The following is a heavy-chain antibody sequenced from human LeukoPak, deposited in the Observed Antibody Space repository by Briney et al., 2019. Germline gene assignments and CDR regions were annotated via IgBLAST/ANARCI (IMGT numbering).Heavy chain of an antibody. CDR1: GYTFTIYG. J-gene: IGHJ6*03. D-gene: IGHD5-18*01. Sequence: ASVKVSFKSSGYTFTIYGISWVRQAPGQGLEGMGWISAYNGNTNYAQKLQGRVTMTTDTSTSTAYMELSSLRSEDTAVYYCARAGYSYGISLDYYYMDVWGKGTTVTISS. CDR2: ISAYNGNT. V-gene: IGHV1-18*01. CDR3: ARAGYSYGISLDYYYMDV.